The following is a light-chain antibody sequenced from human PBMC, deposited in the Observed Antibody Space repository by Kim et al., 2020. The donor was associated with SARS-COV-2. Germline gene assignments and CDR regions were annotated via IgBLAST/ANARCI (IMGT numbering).Light chain of an antibody. V-gene: IGKV2-28*01. CDR2: LGS. Sequence: DIVMTQSPLSLPVTPGEPASISCRSSQSLLHSNGYNYLDWYLQKPGQSPQLLIYLGSNRASGVPDRFSGSGSGTDFTLKISRVDAEDFGVYYCMQALQTPNSFGQGTKLEI. CDR1: QSLLHSNGYNY. CDR3: MQALQTPNS. J-gene: IGKJ2*03.